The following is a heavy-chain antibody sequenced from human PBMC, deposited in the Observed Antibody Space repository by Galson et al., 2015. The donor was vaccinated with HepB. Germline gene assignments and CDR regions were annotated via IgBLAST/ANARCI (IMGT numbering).Heavy chain of an antibody. Sequence: LSLTCTVSGGSISSGGYYWSWIRQPPGKKLEWIGCVSDSGNTKYNPSLKTRVTISVGTSKKQFSLRLNSVTAADTAMYFRARGGVDYGDYSDYWGQGTLVTVSS. V-gene: IGHV4-61*08. J-gene: IGHJ4*02. D-gene: IGHD4-17*01. CDR3: ARGGVDYGDYSDY. CDR2: VSDSGNT. CDR1: GGSISSGGYY.